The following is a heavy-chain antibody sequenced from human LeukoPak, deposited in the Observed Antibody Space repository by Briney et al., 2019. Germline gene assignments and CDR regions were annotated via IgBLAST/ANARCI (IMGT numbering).Heavy chain of an antibody. J-gene: IGHJ4*02. CDR2: ISAYNGNT. CDR1: GYTFTSYG. D-gene: IGHD2-8*01. Sequence: GASVKVSCKASGYTFTSYGISWVRQAPGQGLEWMGWISAYNGNTNYAQKLQGRVTMTTDTSTSTAYMELRSLRSDDTAVYYCARSLYCTNGVCLRQPLDLDYWGQGTLSPSPQ. CDR3: ARSLYCTNGVCLRQPLDLDY. V-gene: IGHV1-18*01.